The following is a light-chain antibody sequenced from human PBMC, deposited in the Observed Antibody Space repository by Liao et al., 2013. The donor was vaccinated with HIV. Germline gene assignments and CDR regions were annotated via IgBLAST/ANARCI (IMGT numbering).Light chain of an antibody. Sequence: SYVLTQPPSVSVAPGKTARITCGGNNIGSKSVHWYLQKPGQAPVVVIYYDSDRPSGIPERFSGSNSGNMATLTISRVEAGDEADYYCQLWDSSSDHPYVFGTGTQVTVL. V-gene: IGLV3-21*01. CDR3: QLWDSSSDHPYV. CDR1: NIGSKS. J-gene: IGLJ1*01. CDR2: YDS.